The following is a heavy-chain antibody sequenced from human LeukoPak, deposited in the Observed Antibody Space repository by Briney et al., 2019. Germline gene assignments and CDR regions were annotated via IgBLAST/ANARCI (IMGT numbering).Heavy chain of an antibody. CDR2: ISYDGSNK. CDR3: AKDLRSITMVRGVTLDY. Sequence: TGGSLRLSCAASGFTFSSYGMHWVRQAPGKGLEWVAVISYDGSNKYYADSVKGRFTISRDNSKNTLYLQMNSLRAEDTAVYYCAKDLRSITMVRGVTLDYWGQGTLVTVSS. D-gene: IGHD3-10*01. CDR1: GFTFSSYG. J-gene: IGHJ4*02. V-gene: IGHV3-30*18.